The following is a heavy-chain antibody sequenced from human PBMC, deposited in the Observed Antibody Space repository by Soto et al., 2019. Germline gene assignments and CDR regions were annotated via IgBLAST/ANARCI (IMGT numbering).Heavy chain of an antibody. Sequence: GGSLRLSCAASGFIFENFGMSWVRQAPGKGLEWISSISGSGFKKYYADSVKGRFTISRDNSKSTVYLELNNLSAEGTAVDHCAKNQGVELVPLATVDWFDPWGQGSVVTVSS. CDR3: AKNQGVELVPLATVDWFDP. J-gene: IGHJ5*02. CDR1: GFIFENFG. D-gene: IGHD1-26*01. V-gene: IGHV3-23*01. CDR2: ISGSGFKK.